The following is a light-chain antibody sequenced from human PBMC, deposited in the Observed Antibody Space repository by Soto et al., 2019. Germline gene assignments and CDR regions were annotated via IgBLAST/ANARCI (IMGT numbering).Light chain of an antibody. V-gene: IGKV3-20*01. CDR1: QSVPKDY. Sequence: PGERATLSCRASQSVPKDYLAWHQHKPGQAPRLLIHDASSRATGIPDRFSGSGSGTDFTLTISRLEPEDFAVYYCQQCSISPLTFGGGTKVEIK. CDR2: DAS. CDR3: QQCSISPLT. J-gene: IGKJ4*01.